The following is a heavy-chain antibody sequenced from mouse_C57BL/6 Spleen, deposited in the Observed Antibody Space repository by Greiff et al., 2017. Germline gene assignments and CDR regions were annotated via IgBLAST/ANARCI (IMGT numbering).Heavy chain of an antibody. J-gene: IGHJ3*01. CDR1: GYTFTDYE. CDR2: IDPETGGT. CDR3: TRGDGYDGSFAY. D-gene: IGHD2-2*01. V-gene: IGHV1-15*01. Sequence: VKLQESGAELVRPGASVTLSCKASGYTFTDYEMHWVKQTPVHGLEWIGAIDPETGGTAYNQKFKGKAILTADKSSSTAYMERRSLTSEDSAVYYCTRGDGYDGSFAYWGQGTLVTVSA.